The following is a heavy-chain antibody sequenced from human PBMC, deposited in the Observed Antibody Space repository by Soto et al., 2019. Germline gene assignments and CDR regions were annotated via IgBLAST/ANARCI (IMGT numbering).Heavy chain of an antibody. CDR3: ARGGWRQIDY. D-gene: IGHD3-3*01. V-gene: IGHV4-59*08. J-gene: IGHJ4*02. CDR1: GGSIGSYY. CDR2: IYYSGST. Sequence: QVQLQESGPGLVKPSETLSLTCSVSGGSIGSYYWSWIRQPPGKGLEWIGYIYYSGSTNYNPSLKMRVTRSVATSKTQFSPKLSSVTAADTAVYYCARGGWRQIDYWGQGTLVTVSS.